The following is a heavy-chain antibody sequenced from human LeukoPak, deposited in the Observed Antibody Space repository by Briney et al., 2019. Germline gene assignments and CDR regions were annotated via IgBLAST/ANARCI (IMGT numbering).Heavy chain of an antibody. CDR3: ARRRAYYYDSSGYWALDY. CDR2: ISAYNGNT. Sequence: ASVKVSCKASGYTFTSYGISWVRQAPGQGLEWMGWISAYNGNTNYAQKLQGRVTMTTDTSTSTAYMELRSLRSDDTAVYYCARRRAYYYDSSGYWALDYWGQGTLVTVSS. V-gene: IGHV1-18*01. CDR1: GYTFTSYG. J-gene: IGHJ4*02. D-gene: IGHD3-22*01.